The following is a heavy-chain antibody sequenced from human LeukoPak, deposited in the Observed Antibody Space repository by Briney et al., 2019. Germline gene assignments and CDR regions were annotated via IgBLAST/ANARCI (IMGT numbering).Heavy chain of an antibody. CDR2: INHSGST. CDR3: ARLDRRRSGAFDI. V-gene: IGHV4-34*01. Sequence: SETLSLTCAVYGGSFSGYYWSWIRQPPGKGLEWIGEINHSGSTNYNPSLKSRVTISVDTSKNQFSLKLSSVTAADTAVYYCARLDRRRSGAFDIWGQGTMVTVSS. J-gene: IGHJ3*02. CDR1: GGSFSGYY.